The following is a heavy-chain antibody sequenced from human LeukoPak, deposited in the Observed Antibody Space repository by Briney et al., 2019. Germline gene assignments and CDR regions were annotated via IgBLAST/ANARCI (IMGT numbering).Heavy chain of an antibody. D-gene: IGHD4-17*01. CDR2: IKSKTDGGTT. CDR3: TTESERDYGDYGTFDY. CDR1: GFTFSSYG. J-gene: IGHJ4*02. Sequence: GGSLRLSCAASGFTFSSYGMHWVRQAPGKGLEWVGRIKSKTDGGTTDYAAPVKGRFTISRDDSKNTLYLQMNSLKTEDTAVYYCTTESERDYGDYGTFDYWGQGTLVTVSS. V-gene: IGHV3-15*01.